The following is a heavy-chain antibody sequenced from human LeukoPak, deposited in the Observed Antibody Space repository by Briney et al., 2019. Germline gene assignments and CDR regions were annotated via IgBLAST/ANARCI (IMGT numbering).Heavy chain of an antibody. J-gene: IGHJ1*01. CDR1: GGSISSGAYF. D-gene: IGHD2-2*02. CDR2: IYTGGST. V-gene: IGHV4-61*02. CDR3: ASEVPASIDYFQH. Sequence: SETLSLTCTVSGGSISSGAYFWSWIRQPAGKGLEWIGRIYTGGSTNYNPSLNSRVTMSVDTSRNQFSLRLSSVTAADTAVYYCASEVPASIDYFQHWGQGTLVTVSS.